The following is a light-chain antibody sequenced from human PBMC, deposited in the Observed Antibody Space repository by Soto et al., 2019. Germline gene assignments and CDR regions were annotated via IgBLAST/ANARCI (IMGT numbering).Light chain of an antibody. CDR2: EDT. V-gene: IGLV2-23*01. J-gene: IGLJ1*01. CDR3: CSYSTYVGRSHYV. Sequence: QSALTQPASVSGSPGQAITISCTGTSTDVGTYNLVSWYQQHPGKAPKLMLYEDTKRPSGVSNRFSGSKSGNTASLPISGLQAEDEADYYCCSYSTYVGRSHYVFGTGTKLTVL. CDR1: STDVGTYNL.